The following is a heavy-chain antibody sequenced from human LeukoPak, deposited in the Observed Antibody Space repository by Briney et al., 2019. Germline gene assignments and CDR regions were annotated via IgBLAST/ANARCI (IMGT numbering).Heavy chain of an antibody. CDR3: ARNEGGITYYYYMDV. D-gene: IGHD1-20*01. Sequence: GGSLRLSCAASGFTFDDYGMSWVRQAPGKGLEWVSGINWNGGSTGYADSVKGRFTISRDNAKNSLYLQMNSLRAEDTALYYCARNEGGITYYYYMDVWGKGTTVTVS. CDR1: GFTFDDYG. V-gene: IGHV3-20*04. J-gene: IGHJ6*03. CDR2: INWNGGST.